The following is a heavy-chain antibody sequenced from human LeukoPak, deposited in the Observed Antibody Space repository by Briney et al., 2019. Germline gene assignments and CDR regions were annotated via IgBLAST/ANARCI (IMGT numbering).Heavy chain of an antibody. CDR2: IYTSGST. D-gene: IGHD2-15*01. CDR3: ARESGVVAATRGFDP. CDR1: GGSISSYY. J-gene: IGHJ5*02. V-gene: IGHV4-4*07. Sequence: SETLSLTCTVSGGSISSYYWSWLRQPAGKGLEWIGRIYTSGSTNYNPSLKSRVTMSVDTSKNQSSLKLSSVTAADTAVYYCARESGVVAATRGFDPWGQGTLVTVSS.